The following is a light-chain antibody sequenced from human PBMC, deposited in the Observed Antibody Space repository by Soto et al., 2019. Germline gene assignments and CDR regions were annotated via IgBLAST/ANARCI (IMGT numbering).Light chain of an antibody. V-gene: IGKV1-5*01. CDR1: QRMSGW. CDR2: DVS. CDR3: QQYDSFSVT. Sequence: DIQMTQSPSTLSASVGATCTITCRASQRMSGWLAWHQQKPGKAPKLLIYDVSSLKRGVPPRFSGSGSGTEFTRTISRLQPDDFATYYCQQYDSFSVTFGQGTKVEIK. J-gene: IGKJ1*01.